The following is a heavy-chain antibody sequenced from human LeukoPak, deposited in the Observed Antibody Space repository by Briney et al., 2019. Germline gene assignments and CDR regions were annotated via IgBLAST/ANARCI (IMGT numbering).Heavy chain of an antibody. CDR3: TTDLGLTIIRGVIAY. CDR1: GFTFTNAW. V-gene: IGHV3-15*01. D-gene: IGHD3-10*01. Sequence: GGSLRLSCAASGFTFTNAWMTWVRQAPGKGLEWVGRIKSKGDGETTDYAAPVKGRFSMSRDDSKATMYLKMYSLEAEGTAVYYCTTDLGLTIIRGVIAYWGQGALVTVSS. CDR2: IKSKGDGETT. J-gene: IGHJ4*02.